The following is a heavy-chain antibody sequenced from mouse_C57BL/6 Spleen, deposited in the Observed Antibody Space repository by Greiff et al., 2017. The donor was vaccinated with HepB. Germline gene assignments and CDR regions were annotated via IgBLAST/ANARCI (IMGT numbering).Heavy chain of an antibody. CDR3: TTAMITDFDY. Sequence: VQLQQSGAELVRPGASVKLSCTASGFNIKDDYMHWVKQRPEQGLEWIGWIDPENGDTEYASKFQGKATITADTSSNTAYLQLSSLTSEDTAVYYCTTAMITDFDYWGQGTTLTVSS. V-gene: IGHV14-4*01. J-gene: IGHJ2*01. CDR2: IDPENGDT. CDR1: GFNIKDDY. D-gene: IGHD2-4*01.